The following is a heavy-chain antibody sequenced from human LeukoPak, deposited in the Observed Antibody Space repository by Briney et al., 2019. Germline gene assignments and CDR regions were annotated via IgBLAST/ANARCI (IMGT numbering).Heavy chain of an antibody. J-gene: IGHJ2*01. Sequence: GGSLRLSCAASGFTFSSYGMSWGRQAPGKGLEWVSGISAGGSNTYYADSVMGRFTISRDNSKNTLYLQMNSLRAEDTAVYYCAKDGYYDSSAYYYVRYFDLWGRGTLVTVSS. CDR1: GFTFSSYG. D-gene: IGHD3-22*01. CDR3: AKDGYYDSSAYYYVRYFDL. CDR2: ISAGGSNT. V-gene: IGHV3-23*01.